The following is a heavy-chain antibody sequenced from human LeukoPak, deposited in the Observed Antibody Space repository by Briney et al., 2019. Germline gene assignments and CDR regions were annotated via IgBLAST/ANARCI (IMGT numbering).Heavy chain of an antibody. D-gene: IGHD4-17*01. V-gene: IGHV1-2*02. CDR1: GYTFTGYY. Sequence: ASVKVSCKASGYTFTGYYMHWARQAPGQGLEWMGWINPNSGGTNYAQKFQGRVTMTRDTSISTAYMELSRLRSDDTAVYYCARDGVPYGDYVNWFDPWGQGTLVTVSS. CDR3: ARDGVPYGDYVNWFDP. CDR2: INPNSGGT. J-gene: IGHJ5*02.